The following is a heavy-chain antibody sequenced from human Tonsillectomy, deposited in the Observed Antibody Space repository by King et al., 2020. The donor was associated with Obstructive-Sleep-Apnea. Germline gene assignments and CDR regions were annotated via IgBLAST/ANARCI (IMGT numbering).Heavy chain of an antibody. J-gene: IGHJ4*01. CDR1: GYIFTNYG. CDR3: ARESTAVASDY. CDR2: ISPYTGNT. Sequence: QLVQSGAEVKKPGASVKVSCKASGYIFTNYGISWVRQAPGQGLEWMGWISPYTGNTNYAQTLQDRVTMTTDTSTKTAYLEVSSLRSDDTAVYYCARESTAVASDYWGQGTLVTVSS. V-gene: IGHV1-18*04. D-gene: IGHD6-19*01.